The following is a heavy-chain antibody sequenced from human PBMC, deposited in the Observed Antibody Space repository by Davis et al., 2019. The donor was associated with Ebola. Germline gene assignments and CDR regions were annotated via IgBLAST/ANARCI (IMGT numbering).Heavy chain of an antibody. V-gene: IGHV3-53*01. CDR3: ARAEDDYGDYLDALDV. CDR1: GLSVSSNY. D-gene: IGHD4-17*01. J-gene: IGHJ3*01. CDR2: VENAYTT. Sequence: GESLKISCAASGLSVSSNYMHWVRQAPGKGLAWVSVVENAYTTWYADSVKGRFTISRDTSKNTIYLQMNYLRVDDTGVYYCARAEDDYGDYLDALDVWGQGTLVTVSS.